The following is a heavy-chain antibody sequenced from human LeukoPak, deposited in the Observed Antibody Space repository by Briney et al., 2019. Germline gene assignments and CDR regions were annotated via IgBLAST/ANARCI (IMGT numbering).Heavy chain of an antibody. CDR2: ISAYNGNT. V-gene: IGHV1-18*01. CDR3: AASLSRPDAFDI. Sequence: ASVKVSCKASGYTFTSYGISWVRQAPGQGLEWMGWISAYNGNTNYAQKLQGRVTMTTDTSTSTAYMELRSLRSEDTAVYYCAASLSRPDAFDIWGQGTMVTVSS. CDR1: GYTFTSYG. J-gene: IGHJ3*02.